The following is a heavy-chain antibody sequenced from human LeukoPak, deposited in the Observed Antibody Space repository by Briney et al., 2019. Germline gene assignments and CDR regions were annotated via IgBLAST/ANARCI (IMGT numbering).Heavy chain of an antibody. D-gene: IGHD6-6*01. CDR1: GFTFSSYA. Sequence: PGGSLRLSCAASGFTFSSYAMNWVRQAPGKGLEWVSSISSNSSYIYYADSVKGRFTISRDNAKNSLYLQINSLRAEDTAVYYCARGSVAGRQRAPPKEWFDPWGQGTLVTVSS. J-gene: IGHJ5*02. CDR2: ISSNSSYI. CDR3: ARGSVAGRQRAPPKEWFDP. V-gene: IGHV3-21*01.